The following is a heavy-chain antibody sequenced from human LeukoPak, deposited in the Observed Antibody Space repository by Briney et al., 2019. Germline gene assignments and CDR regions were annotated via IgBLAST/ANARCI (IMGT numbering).Heavy chain of an antibody. D-gene: IGHD5-18*01. Sequence: GGSLRLSCAASRFTFTTYAMSWVRRAPGKGLGWLSTISNSGDNTYYADSVKGRFTISRDNSKNTLSLQMNSLRADDTAVYYCAKSHSVGYRGYFDSWGQGALVTVSS. V-gene: IGHV3-23*01. CDR2: ISNSGDNT. CDR3: AKSHSVGYRGYFDS. J-gene: IGHJ4*02. CDR1: RFTFTTYA.